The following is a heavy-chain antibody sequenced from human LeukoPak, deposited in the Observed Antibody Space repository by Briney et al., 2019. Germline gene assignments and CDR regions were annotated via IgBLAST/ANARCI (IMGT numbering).Heavy chain of an antibody. J-gene: IGHJ6*03. D-gene: IGHD4-11*01. CDR1: GFTFSNAW. V-gene: IGHV3-15*01. CDR2: IKSKTDGGTT. CDR3: TDYHYYYYYMDV. Sequence: GGSLRLSCAASGFTFSNAWMSWVRQAPGKGLEWVGRIKSKTDGGTTDYAAPVKGRFTISRDDSKNTLYLQMNSLKTEDTAVYYCTDYHYYYYYMDVRGKGTTVTVSS.